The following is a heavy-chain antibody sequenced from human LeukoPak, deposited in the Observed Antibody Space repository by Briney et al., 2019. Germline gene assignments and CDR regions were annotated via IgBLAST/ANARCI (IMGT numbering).Heavy chain of an antibody. CDR2: ISYIGRT. D-gene: IGHD4-17*01. CDR1: DDSFSSHY. J-gene: IGHJ3*02. CDR3: ARDLVTVTKGFDI. V-gene: IGHV4-59*11. Sequence: SGTLSLTCAVSDDSFSSHYWTWIRQRPGKGLEWIGYISYIGRTNYNPSLKSRVTISIDTSKNQFSLKLTSVTAADTAVYYCARDLVTVTKGFDIWGQGTMVSVSS.